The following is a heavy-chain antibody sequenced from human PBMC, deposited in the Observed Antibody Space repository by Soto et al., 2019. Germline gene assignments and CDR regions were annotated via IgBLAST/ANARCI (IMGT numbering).Heavy chain of an antibody. V-gene: IGHV1-18*01. D-gene: IGHD2-2*01. Sequence: GASVKVSCKASGYTFTSYGISWVRQAPGQGLEWMGWISACNGNTNYAQKLQGRVTMTTDTSTSTAYMELRSLRSDDTAVYYCARDLRYCSSTSCREGGYWGQGTLVTVSS. CDR2: ISACNGNT. CDR1: GYTFTSYG. J-gene: IGHJ4*02. CDR3: ARDLRYCSSTSCREGGY.